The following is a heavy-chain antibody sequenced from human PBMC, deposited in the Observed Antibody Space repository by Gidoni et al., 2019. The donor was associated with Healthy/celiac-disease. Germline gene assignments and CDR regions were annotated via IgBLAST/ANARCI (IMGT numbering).Heavy chain of an antibody. CDR3: AREYCTNGVCYSRDFYYYYYMDV. D-gene: IGHD2-8*01. Sequence: EVQLVESGGGLVQPGGSLRLSCAASGFTFSSYWMSWVRQAPGKGLEWVANIKQDGSEKYYVDSVKGRFTISRDNAKNSLYLQMNSLRAEDTAVYYCAREYCTNGVCYSRDFYYYYYMDVWGKGTTVTVSS. V-gene: IGHV3-7*03. CDR2: IKQDGSEK. CDR1: GFTFSSYW. J-gene: IGHJ6*03.